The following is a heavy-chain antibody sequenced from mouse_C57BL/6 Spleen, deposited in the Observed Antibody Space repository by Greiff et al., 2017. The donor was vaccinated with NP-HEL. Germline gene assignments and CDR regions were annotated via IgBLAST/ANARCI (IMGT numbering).Heavy chain of an antibody. CDR3: ARGYYYDYDDY. CDR2: IDPSDSYT. J-gene: IGHJ2*01. V-gene: IGHV1-69*01. D-gene: IGHD2-4*01. Sequence: QVQLQQPGAELVMPGASVKLSCTASGYTFTSYWLHWVKQRPGPGLEWIGEIDPSDSYTNYNQKFKGKSTLPVDKSSSTASMQLSSLTSEDSAVYYCARGYYYDYDDYWGQGTTLTVSS. CDR1: GYTFTSYW.